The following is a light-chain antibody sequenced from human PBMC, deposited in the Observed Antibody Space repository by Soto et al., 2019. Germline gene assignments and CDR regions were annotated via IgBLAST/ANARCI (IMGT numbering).Light chain of an antibody. Sequence: IQLTQSPSTLSASVGDRVTITCRASQSISSWLAWYQQKPGKAPNLLIYTASSLQSGVPSRFSGSGSGTDFTLTISSLQPEDFATYYCIQDYNYPLTFGGGTKVDIK. CDR1: QSISSW. V-gene: IGKV1-6*01. CDR2: TAS. CDR3: IQDYNYPLT. J-gene: IGKJ4*01.